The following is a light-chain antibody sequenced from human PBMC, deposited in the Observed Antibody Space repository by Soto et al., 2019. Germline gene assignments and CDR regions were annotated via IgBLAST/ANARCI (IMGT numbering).Light chain of an antibody. CDR2: NVS. Sequence: QPVRNQPASVYGSPGQSISISCTGTSSDVGGYNYVSWYQQHPGKAPKLMIYNVSNRPSGVSNRFSGSKSGNTASLTISGLQAEDEGHYYCSSFTSTNTLLFGGGTKVTV. CDR3: SSFTSTNTLL. V-gene: IGLV2-14*01. CDR1: SSDVGGYNY. J-gene: IGLJ2*01.